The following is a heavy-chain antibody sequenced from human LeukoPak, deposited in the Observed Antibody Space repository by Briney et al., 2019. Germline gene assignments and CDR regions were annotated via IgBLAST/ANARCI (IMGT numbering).Heavy chain of an antibody. D-gene: IGHD5-18*01. CDR3: ARAGYSYGYYDY. CDR1: GYTFTSYY. J-gene: IGHJ4*02. Sequence: ASVKVSCKASGYTFTSYYMHWVRQAPGQGLEWMGTINPSGGSTSYAQKFQGRVTMTRDTSTSTVYMELSSLRSEDTAVYYCARAGYSYGYYDYWGQGTLVTVSS. V-gene: IGHV1-46*01. CDR2: INPSGGST.